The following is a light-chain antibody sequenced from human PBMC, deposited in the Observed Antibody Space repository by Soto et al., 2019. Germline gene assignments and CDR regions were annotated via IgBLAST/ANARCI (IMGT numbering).Light chain of an antibody. CDR3: QQYENLPT. V-gene: IGKV1-33*01. CDR1: QGIGTY. CDR2: DAS. Sequence: IQLTQSPSSLSASVGDRVTVTCRASQGIGTYLVWYQQKPGRAPKLLIYDASNLEAGVPSRFRGSGSGTDFTFTISRLQPEDIATYYCQQYENLPTFGQGTRLEIK. J-gene: IGKJ5*01.